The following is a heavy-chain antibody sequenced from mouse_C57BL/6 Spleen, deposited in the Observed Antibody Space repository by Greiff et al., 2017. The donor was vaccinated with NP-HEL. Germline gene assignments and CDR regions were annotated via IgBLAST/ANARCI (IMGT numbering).Heavy chain of an antibody. CDR1: GYTFTDYE. V-gene: IGHV1-15*01. D-gene: IGHD5-5*01. J-gene: IGHJ2*01. CDR3: TRLMTTLYYFDY. CDR2: IDPETGGT. Sequence: VQLQQSGAELVRPGASVTLSCKASGYTFTDYEMHWVKQTPVHGLEWIGAIDPETGGTAYNQKFKGKAILTADKSSSTAYMELRSLTSEDSAVYYCTRLMTTLYYFDYWGQGTTLTVSS.